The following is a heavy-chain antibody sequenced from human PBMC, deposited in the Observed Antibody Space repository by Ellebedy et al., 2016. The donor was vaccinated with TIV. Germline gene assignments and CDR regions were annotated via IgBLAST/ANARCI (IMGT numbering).Heavy chain of an antibody. J-gene: IGHJ6*02. CDR3: ARGRERLGYYGMDV. Sequence: SLKISCAASGFKFGDYYMYWVRQAPGKGLEWVSGISKNSGSVGYADPVKGRFTISRDNAKNSLYLQMNSLRAEDTAVYYCARGRERLGYYGMDVWGQGTTVTVSS. CDR2: ISKNSGSV. V-gene: IGHV3-9*01. D-gene: IGHD6-25*01. CDR1: GFKFGDYY.